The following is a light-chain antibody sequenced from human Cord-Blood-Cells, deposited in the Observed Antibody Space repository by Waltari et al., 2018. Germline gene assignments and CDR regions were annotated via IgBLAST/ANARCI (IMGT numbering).Light chain of an antibody. V-gene: IGLV3-27*01. CDR2: KDS. Sequence: SYELTQPSSVSVSPGQTARHTRSGDVLAKKYARGFQQKPGQAPVLVIYKDSGRPSGNPERFSGSSSGTTVTLTISGAQVEDEADYYCYSAADNNVVFGGGTKLTVL. CDR3: YSAADNNVV. CDR1: VLAKKY. J-gene: IGLJ2*01.